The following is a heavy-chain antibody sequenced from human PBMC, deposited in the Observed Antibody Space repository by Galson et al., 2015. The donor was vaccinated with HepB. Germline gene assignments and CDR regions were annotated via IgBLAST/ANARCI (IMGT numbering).Heavy chain of an antibody. CDR2: IWYDGSNK. D-gene: IGHD6-19*01. CDR3: ATLRGDSSGWYYFDY. V-gene: IGHV3-33*01. Sequence: SLRLSCAASGFSFRSYGMHWVRQAPGKGLEWVAVIWYDGSNKYYADSVKGRFTISRDNSKNTLYLQMNSLRAEDTAVYYCATLRGDSSGWYYFDYWGQGTLVTVSS. J-gene: IGHJ4*02. CDR1: GFSFRSYG.